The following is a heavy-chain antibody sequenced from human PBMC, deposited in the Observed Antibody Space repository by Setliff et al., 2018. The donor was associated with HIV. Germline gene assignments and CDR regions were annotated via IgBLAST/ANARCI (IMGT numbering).Heavy chain of an antibody. CDR2: IIHSRNT. V-gene: IGHV4-34*12. CDR1: GGSFSGYY. CDR3: ARRSGWFYDY. D-gene: IGHD6-19*01. Sequence: SETLSLTCAVYGGSFSGYYWGWIRQPPGKGLEWIGEIIHSRNTNYSPSLKSRVTVSVDTSKNQFSLKLSSVTAADTAVYYCARRSGWFYDYWGQGTLVTVSS. J-gene: IGHJ4*02.